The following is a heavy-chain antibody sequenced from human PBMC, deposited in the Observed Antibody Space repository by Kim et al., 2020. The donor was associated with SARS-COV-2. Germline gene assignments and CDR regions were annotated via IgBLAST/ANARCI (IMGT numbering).Heavy chain of an antibody. J-gene: IGHJ3*02. Sequence: SLKSRVTISVDTSKNQCSLKLSSVTAADTAVYYCAREVSSSWYYSGAFDTWGQGTMVTVSS. D-gene: IGHD6-13*01. V-gene: IGHV4-59*01. CDR3: AREVSSSWYYSGAFDT.